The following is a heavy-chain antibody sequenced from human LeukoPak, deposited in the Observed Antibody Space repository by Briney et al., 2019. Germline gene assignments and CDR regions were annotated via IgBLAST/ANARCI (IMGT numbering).Heavy chain of an antibody. D-gene: IGHD2-2*02. CDR1: GFNFGEYG. V-gene: IGHV3-20*04. Sequence: GGSLRLSCAASGFNFGEYGMNWVRQAPGKGLEWVSGINWNGGNTGYSDSVKGRFTISRDNAKNSLYLQMNSLRVEDTALYYCARDGCSNTSCYIWDWFDPWGQGTLVIVSS. CDR2: INWNGGNT. CDR3: ARDGCSNTSCYIWDWFDP. J-gene: IGHJ5*02.